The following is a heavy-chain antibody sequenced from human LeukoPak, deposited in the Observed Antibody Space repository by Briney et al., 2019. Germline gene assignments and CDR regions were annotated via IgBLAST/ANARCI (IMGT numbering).Heavy chain of an antibody. CDR1: GFTFSNYW. CDR2: IKQDGSEK. V-gene: IGHV3-7*01. D-gene: IGHD3-10*01. J-gene: IGHJ5*02. Sequence: GGSLRLSCAGSGFTFSNYWMSWVRQAPGKGLQWVANIKQDGSEKYYVESVKGRFTISRDNAKNSMYLQMNSLRAEDTAIYYCTRERGSGSYHPFDPWGQGTLVTVSS. CDR3: TRERGSGSYHPFDP.